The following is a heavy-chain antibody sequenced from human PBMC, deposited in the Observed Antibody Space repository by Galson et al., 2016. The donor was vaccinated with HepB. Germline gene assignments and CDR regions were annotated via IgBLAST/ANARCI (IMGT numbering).Heavy chain of an antibody. J-gene: IGHJ5*02. CDR1: GFRFKSHG. CDR3: ARDLSYFSCWFDP. Sequence: SLRLSCAASGFRFKSHGFIWVRQAPGKGLEWVAGIHYGGSREYYPDSTKGRFTISRDDSKNTVYLQMNSLRGEDTAVYYCARDLSYFSCWFDPWGQGTPVTVSS. V-gene: IGHV3-33*01. D-gene: IGHD2/OR15-2a*01. CDR2: IHYGGSRE.